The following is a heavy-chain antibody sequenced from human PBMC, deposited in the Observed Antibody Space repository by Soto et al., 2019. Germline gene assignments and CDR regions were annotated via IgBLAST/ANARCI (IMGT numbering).Heavy chain of an antibody. V-gene: IGHV4-59*01. J-gene: IGHJ4*02. D-gene: IGHD5-18*01. CDR1: AGYISRYY. CDR2: ISYTVDA. Sequence: HVQLQESGPGLVKPSEPLSLPCSVSAGYISRYYWGWVRQSPGEGLEWIAHISYTVDASYNPSLTVRVTRSLDTSKNQIALRLMSVTAADTAVYYCVGSLMSRAMESFDDWGQGTLVTVTS. CDR3: VGSLMSRAMESFDD.